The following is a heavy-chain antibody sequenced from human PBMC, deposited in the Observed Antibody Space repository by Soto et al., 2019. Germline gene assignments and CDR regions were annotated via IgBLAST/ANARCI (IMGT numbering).Heavy chain of an antibody. D-gene: IGHD2-2*01. V-gene: IGHV3-21*01. CDR1: GFTFSSYS. CDR3: ARTPAGYCSSTSCYRSHFMDA. CDR2: ISSSSSYI. Sequence: PGGSLRLSCAASGFTFSSYSMNWVRQAPGKGLEWVSSISSSSSYIYYADSVKGRFTTSRDNAKNSLYLQMNSLRAEDTAVYYCARTPAGYCSSTSCYRSHFMDAWGQGTTVTVSS. J-gene: IGHJ6*02.